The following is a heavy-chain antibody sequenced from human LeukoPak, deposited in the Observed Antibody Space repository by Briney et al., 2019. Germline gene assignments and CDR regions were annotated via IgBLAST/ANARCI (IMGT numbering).Heavy chain of an antibody. CDR2: TNTSGATT. CDR3: ARGLESSGWYGMDV. D-gene: IGHD6-19*01. Sequence: ASVKVSCKTSGYTFSRHYIHWVRQAPGQGLEWLGITNTSGATTRYGQNFKGRVTATRDTSTNTVYVEMSSLNSEDTAVYYCARGLESSGWYGMDVWGQGTTIIVSS. V-gene: IGHV1-46*01. CDR1: GYTFSRHY. J-gene: IGHJ6*02.